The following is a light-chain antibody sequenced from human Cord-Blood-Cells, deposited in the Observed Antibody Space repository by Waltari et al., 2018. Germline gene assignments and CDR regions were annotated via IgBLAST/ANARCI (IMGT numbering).Light chain of an antibody. CDR3: EQYYSTPYS. Sequence: DIAMTQSPDSLAVSLGERATINCKSSQSVLYTSNNKNYLAWYQQKPGQPPKLLCYWASTRGAGVPDRFSVSGSGTDFTLTICSLQAEDVAVYYCEQYYSTPYSFGRGTKLEIK. V-gene: IGKV4-1*01. CDR1: QSVLYTSNNKNY. J-gene: IGKJ2*03. CDR2: WAS.